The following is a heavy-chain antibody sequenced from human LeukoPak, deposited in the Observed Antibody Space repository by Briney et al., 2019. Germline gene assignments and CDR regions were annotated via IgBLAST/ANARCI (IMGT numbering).Heavy chain of an antibody. CDR1: GYSLTNYY. CDR2: INPSGGT. CDR3: ARGPHSSSLRNWFDP. V-gene: IGHV1-46*01. Sequence: ASVKVSCKASGYSLTNYYMHWVRHVPGQGPEWLGLINPSGGTKYAQKFQDRVTMTRDTSTSTIYMELSSLTSEDRAVYYCARGPHSSSLRNWFDPWGQGTLVTVSS. D-gene: IGHD6-6*01. J-gene: IGHJ5*02.